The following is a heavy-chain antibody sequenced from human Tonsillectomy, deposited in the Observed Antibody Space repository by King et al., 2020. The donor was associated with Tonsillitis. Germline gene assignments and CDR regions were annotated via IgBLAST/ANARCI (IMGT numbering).Heavy chain of an antibody. D-gene: IGHD4/OR15-4a*01. CDR3: ARETNYAPQNN. CDR2: INSDGSST. Sequence: VQLVESGGGLVQPGGSLRLSCAASGFTFSSYWMHWVRQAPGKGLVWVSRINSDGSSTSYADSVKGRFTISRENAKNTLYLQMNGLRAEDTAVYYCARETNYAPQNNWGQGTLVTVSS. CDR1: GFTFSSYW. J-gene: IGHJ4*02. V-gene: IGHV3-74*01.